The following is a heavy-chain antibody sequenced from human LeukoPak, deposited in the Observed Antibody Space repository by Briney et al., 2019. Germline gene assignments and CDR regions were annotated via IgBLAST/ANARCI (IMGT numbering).Heavy chain of an antibody. D-gene: IGHD3-3*01. CDR1: GGSISSTSYY. CDR2: IYYSGST. V-gene: IGHV4-39*01. J-gene: IGHJ4*02. CDR3: ARHDVTIFGVVSATHFDY. Sequence: SETLSLTCTVSGGSISSTSYYWGWIRQPPGKGLEWIGSIYYSGSTNYKPSLKRRVTISVDTSKNQFSLKLSSVTAADTALYYCARHDVTIFGVVSATHFDYWGQGTLVTVSS.